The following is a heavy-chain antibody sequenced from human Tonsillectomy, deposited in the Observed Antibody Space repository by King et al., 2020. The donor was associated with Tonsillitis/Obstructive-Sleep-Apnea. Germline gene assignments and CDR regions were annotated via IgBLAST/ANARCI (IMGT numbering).Heavy chain of an antibody. CDR3: AGGPAGADYYYMDV. J-gene: IGHJ6*03. Sequence: VQLVESGGGLVQPGGSLRLSCAAFGFTFRTYAMSWVRQAPGKGLEWVSVISDSGAGTYYADSVKGRFTISRDNSKHTLYLQMNSLRAEDTAVYYCAGGPAGADYYYMDVWGKGXTVTVSS. V-gene: IGHV3-23*04. CDR2: ISDSGAGT. CDR1: GFTFRTYA. D-gene: IGHD6-19*01.